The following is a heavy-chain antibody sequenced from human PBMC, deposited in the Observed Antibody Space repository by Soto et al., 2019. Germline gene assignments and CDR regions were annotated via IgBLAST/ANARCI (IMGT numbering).Heavy chain of an antibody. Sequence: EVQLLESGGDLVQPGGSLRLSCAASGFTFSIFAMSWVRQSPGKGLEWVSTISGSGGSTYYADAVKGRFSISRDNSMGTLYLQMKSLRVEHTAIYYCAKEVSLGSTVDLGYWGQGTLVTVSS. CDR3: AKEVSLGSTVDLGY. V-gene: IGHV3-23*01. J-gene: IGHJ4*02. D-gene: IGHD3-10*01. CDR2: ISGSGGST. CDR1: GFTFSIFA.